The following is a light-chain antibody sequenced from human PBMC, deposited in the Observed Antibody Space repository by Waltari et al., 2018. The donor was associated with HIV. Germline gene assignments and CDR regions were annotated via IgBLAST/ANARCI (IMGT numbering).Light chain of an antibody. CDR1: NSEIGGYNS. V-gene: IGLV2-14*03. CDR3: NSYTSGSTLV. Sequence: QSALTQPASVSGSPGQSITISCTGTNSEIGGYNSVSWYQQHPDKAPTLLIYDVSKRPSGTSNRFSGSKSGNTASLTISRLQTEDEADYYCNSYTSGSTLVFGTGTRVTV. CDR2: DVS. J-gene: IGLJ1*01.